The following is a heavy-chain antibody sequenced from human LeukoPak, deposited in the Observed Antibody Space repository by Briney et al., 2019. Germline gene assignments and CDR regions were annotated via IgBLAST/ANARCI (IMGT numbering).Heavy chain of an antibody. J-gene: IGHJ5*02. Sequence: QSGGSLRLSCAASGFSFSGFAMTWVRQAPGKGLEWVSSITGGHYATYNTDSVKGRFTISRDNAKNTLYLQMNSLRADGTAIYYCAREGYGPGNYPIDLWGQGTLVTVSS. CDR2: ITGGHYAT. CDR3: AREGYGPGNYPIDL. CDR1: GFSFSGFA. D-gene: IGHD3-10*01. V-gene: IGHV3-23*01.